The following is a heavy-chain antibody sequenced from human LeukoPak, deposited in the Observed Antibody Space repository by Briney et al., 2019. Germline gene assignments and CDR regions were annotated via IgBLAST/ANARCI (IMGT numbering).Heavy chain of an antibody. D-gene: IGHD6-13*01. J-gene: IGHJ5*02. V-gene: IGHV4-59*08. Sequence: SETLSLTCTVSGGSISSYYWSWIWQPPGKGLEWIGYIYYSGSTNYNPSLKSRVTISVDTSKNQFSLKLSSVTAADTAVYYCARSIAAAGTDWFDPWGPGTLVTVSS. CDR3: ARSIAAAGTDWFDP. CDR2: IYYSGST. CDR1: GGSISSYY.